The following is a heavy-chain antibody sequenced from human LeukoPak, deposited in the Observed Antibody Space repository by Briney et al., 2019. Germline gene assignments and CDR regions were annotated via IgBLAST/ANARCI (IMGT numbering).Heavy chain of an antibody. CDR3: AKQLGYCSNGSCYFPY. J-gene: IGHJ4*02. D-gene: IGHD2-15*01. Sequence: PGGSLRLSRAASGFTFSSYWMNWARKLPGKGLVWVSLIASDGSSTTYADSVKGRFSISRDNAKNTLYLQMNSLRAEDTAVYYCAKQLGYCSNGSCYFPYWGQGTLVTVSS. V-gene: IGHV3-74*01. CDR2: IASDGSST. CDR1: GFTFSSYW.